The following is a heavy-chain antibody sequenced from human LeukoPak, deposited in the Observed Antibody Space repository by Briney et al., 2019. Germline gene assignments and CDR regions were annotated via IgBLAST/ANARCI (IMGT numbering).Heavy chain of an antibody. D-gene: IGHD3-22*01. CDR1: GFTFSNAW. CDR3: ARDDGLGGGVSAPSSGSYHPPD. Sequence: GGSLRLSCAASGFTFSNAWMSWVRQAPGKGLEWVGRIKSKTDGGTTDYAAPVKGRFTISRDDSKNTLYLQMNSLRAEDTAVYYCARDDGLGGGVSAPSSGSYHPPDWGPGTLVTVSS. J-gene: IGHJ4*02. V-gene: IGHV3-15*01. CDR2: IKSKTDGGTT.